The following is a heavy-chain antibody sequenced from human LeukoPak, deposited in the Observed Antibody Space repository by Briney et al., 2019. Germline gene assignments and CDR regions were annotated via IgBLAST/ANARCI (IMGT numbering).Heavy chain of an antibody. CDR2: IIPILGIS. D-gene: IGHD3-22*01. J-gene: IGHJ5*02. CDR1: GGTFSSYA. Sequence: SVKVSCTASGGTFSSYAISWVRQAPGQGLEWMGRIIPILGISNYAQKFQGRVTITADKSTSTAYMELSSLRSEDTAVYYCARGYYYDSSGEGFDRWGQGTLVTVSS. CDR3: ARGYYYDSSGEGFDR. V-gene: IGHV1-69*04.